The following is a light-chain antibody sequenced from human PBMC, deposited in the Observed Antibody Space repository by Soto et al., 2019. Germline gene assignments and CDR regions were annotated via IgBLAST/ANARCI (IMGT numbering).Light chain of an antibody. CDR3: ISYTGSSTSYV. CDR1: SSDVGSYDH. J-gene: IGLJ1*01. CDR2: EVS. V-gene: IGLV2-14*01. Sequence: QSALTQPASVSGSPGQSITTSCSGTSSDVGSYDHVAWYQQFPGKTPKLMIYEVSNRPSGVSSRFSGSKSGNTASLTISGLQAEDEADYYCISYTGSSTSYVFGSGTKLTVL.